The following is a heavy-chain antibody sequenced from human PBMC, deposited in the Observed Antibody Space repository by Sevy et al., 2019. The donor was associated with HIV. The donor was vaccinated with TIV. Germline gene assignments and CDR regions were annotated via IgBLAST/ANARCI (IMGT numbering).Heavy chain of an antibody. CDR2: IRTKPYGGTA. Sequence: GGSLRLSCTTSGFTFGDYGVSWFRQAPGKGLEWVGFIRTKPYGGTAQYAASVKGRFTISRDDSKSIAYLQMNSLKSEDTAVYYCTRNYILITFGGLIVPWGGHSWGQGTLVTVSS. J-gene: IGHJ4*02. CDR3: TRNYILITFGGLIVPWGGHS. D-gene: IGHD3-16*02. V-gene: IGHV3-49*03. CDR1: GFTFGDYG.